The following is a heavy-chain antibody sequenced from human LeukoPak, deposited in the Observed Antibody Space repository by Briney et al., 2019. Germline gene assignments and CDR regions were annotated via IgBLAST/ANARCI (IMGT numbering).Heavy chain of an antibody. CDR2: ISGSGGST. V-gene: IGHV3-23*01. J-gene: IGHJ4*02. CDR3: ARDLMGIAYRGAFYY. CDR1: GFTFTSSG. Sequence: GGSLRLSCSASGFTFTSSGMSWVRQAPGEGLEWVSAISGSGGSTYYADSVRGRLTISRDNSKNTLYLQMNSLRAEDTAVYYCARDLMGIAYRGAFYYWGQGTLVTVSS. D-gene: IGHD6-13*01.